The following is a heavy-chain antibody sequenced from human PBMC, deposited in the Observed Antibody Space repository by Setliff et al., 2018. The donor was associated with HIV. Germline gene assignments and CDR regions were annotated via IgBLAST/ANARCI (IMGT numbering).Heavy chain of an antibody. J-gene: IGHJ2*01. CDR3: ARRAYSPGPFWYFDI. V-gene: IGHV4-59*12. Sequence: PSETLSLTCSVSSGSLNRYYWSWIRQAPGKGLEWLGYIYYSGGTNYNSHPSLKSRVTILVDPSKNQFSLRLSSVTAADTAIYYCARRAYSPGPFWYFDIWGRGTLVTVSS. CDR2: IYYSGGT. CDR1: SGSLNRYY. D-gene: IGHD5-18*01.